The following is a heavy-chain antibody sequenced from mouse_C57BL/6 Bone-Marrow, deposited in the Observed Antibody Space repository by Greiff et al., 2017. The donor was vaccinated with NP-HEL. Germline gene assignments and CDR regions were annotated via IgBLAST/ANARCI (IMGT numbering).Heavy chain of an antibody. CDR3: AIDTPYYYGSSPLLGFDV. D-gene: IGHD1-1*01. CDR1: GYTFTSYW. J-gene: IGHJ1*03. CDR2: IHPSDSDT. V-gene: IGHV1-74*01. Sequence: QVQLQQPGAELVKPGASVKVSCKASGYTFTSYWMHWVKQRPGQGLEWIGRIHPSDSDTNYNQKFKGKATLTVDKSSSTAYMQLSSLTSEDSAVYYCAIDTPYYYGSSPLLGFDVWGTGTTVTVSS.